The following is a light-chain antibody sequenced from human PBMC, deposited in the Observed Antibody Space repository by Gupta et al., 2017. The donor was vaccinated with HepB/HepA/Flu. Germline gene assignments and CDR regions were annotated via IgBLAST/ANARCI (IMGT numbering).Light chain of an antibody. J-gene: IGKJ1*01. V-gene: IGKV1-5*03. CDR1: QSISRY. CDR3: QQDNSLWT. CDR2: EAS. Sequence: DIQMTQSPSTLSASVGDTVTITWRASQSISRYLAWYQQTPGKAPKVLISEASTLEIGVPSRFNGSGSGTEFTLTSSSLQHDDFGNYYSQQDNSLWTFGQGTKVEIK.